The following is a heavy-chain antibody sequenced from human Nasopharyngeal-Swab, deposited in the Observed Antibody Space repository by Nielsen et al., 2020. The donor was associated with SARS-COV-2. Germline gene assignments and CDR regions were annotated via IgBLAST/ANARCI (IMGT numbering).Heavy chain of an antibody. CDR2: ISAYNGNT. CDR3: ARVSREIEYSSSLNYYYYYMDV. Sequence: WVRQAPGQGLEWMGWISAYNGNTNYAQKLQGRVTMTTDTSTSTAYMELRSLRSDDTAVYYCARVSREIEYSSSLNYYYYYMDVWGKGTTVTVSS. D-gene: IGHD6-6*01. J-gene: IGHJ6*03. V-gene: IGHV1-18*01.